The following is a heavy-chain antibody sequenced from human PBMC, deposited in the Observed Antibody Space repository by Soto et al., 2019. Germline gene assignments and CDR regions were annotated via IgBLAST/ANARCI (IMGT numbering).Heavy chain of an antibody. J-gene: IGHJ1*01. CDR2: IYPGDSDT. D-gene: IGHD3-22*01. V-gene: IGHV5-51*01. CDR3: ARHGADDYYDSSGYYWVGGDFQH. CDR1: GYSFTRSW. Sequence: WESLKISCKGSGYSFTRSWIGWVRQMPGKGLEWMGIIYPGDSDTRYSPSFQGQVTISADKYISTAYLQWSSLKASDTAMYYCARHGADDYYDSSGYYWVGGDFQHWGQGTLVT.